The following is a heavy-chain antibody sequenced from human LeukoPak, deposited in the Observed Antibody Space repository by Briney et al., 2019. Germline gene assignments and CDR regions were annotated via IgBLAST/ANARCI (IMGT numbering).Heavy chain of an antibody. V-gene: IGHV4-4*09. CDR3: ARQDYWGWFAP. CDR2: IYPDGST. Sequence: SETLSLTCTASGTSITNYYWAWIRQTPGKGLEWIGYIYPDGSTKYNPSLKSRGAISVDTSNNQFSLKVTSMTAADTAVYYCARQDYWGWFAPWGQGTLVIVSS. D-gene: IGHD3-16*01. CDR1: GTSITNYY. J-gene: IGHJ5*02.